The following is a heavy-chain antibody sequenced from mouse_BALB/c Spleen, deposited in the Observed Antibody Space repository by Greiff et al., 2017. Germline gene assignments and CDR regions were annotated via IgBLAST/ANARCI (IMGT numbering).Heavy chain of an antibody. D-gene: IGHD2-1*01. V-gene: IGHV3-2*02. CDR3: ARGGNYLYYAMDY. Sequence: DVQLQESGPGLVKPSQSLSLTCTVTGYSITSDYAWNWIRQFPGNKLEWMGYISYSGSTSYNPSLKSRISITRDTSKNQFFLQLNSVTTEDTATYYCARGGNYLYYAMDYWGQGTSVTVSS. CDR2: ISYSGST. CDR1: GYSITSDYA. J-gene: IGHJ4*01.